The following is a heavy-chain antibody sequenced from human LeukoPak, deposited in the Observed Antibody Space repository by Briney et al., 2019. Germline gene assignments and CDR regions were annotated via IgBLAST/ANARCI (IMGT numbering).Heavy chain of an antibody. J-gene: IGHJ5*02. Sequence: SQTLSLTCTVSGGSISSGDYYWSWIRHPPGKGLECIGYIYYSGSTYYSPSLKSRVTISVDTSKNQFSLKLSSVTAADTAVYXCARTPTHDFWSRPGGFXPWGQGTXVT. CDR1: GGSISSGDYY. CDR2: IYYSGST. CDR3: ARTPTHDFWSRPGGFXP. V-gene: IGHV4-30-4*08. D-gene: IGHD3-3*01.